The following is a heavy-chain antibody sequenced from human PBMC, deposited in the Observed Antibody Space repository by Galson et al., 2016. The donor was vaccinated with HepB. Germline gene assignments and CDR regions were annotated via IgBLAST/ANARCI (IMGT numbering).Heavy chain of an antibody. CDR1: GFTFSSYA. Sequence: SLRLSCAASGFTFSSYAMTWVRQAPGGGLEWVAAISSTGSSTYYADSAKGRFAISRDNSKNTMILQVNGLRAEDTAVYYCAKQHYYGSGTYYKGDAFEIWGQGTMVTVSS. V-gene: IGHV3-23*01. D-gene: IGHD3-10*01. CDR2: ISSTGSST. J-gene: IGHJ3*02. CDR3: AKQHYYGSGTYYKGDAFEI.